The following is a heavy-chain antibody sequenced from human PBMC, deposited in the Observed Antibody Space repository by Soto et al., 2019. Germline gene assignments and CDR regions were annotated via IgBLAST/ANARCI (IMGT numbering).Heavy chain of an antibody. V-gene: IGHV1-46*01. J-gene: IGHJ5*02. CDR3: AKEKEGSGFDP. CDR1: GYSFTSHY. Sequence: ASVKVSCKAIGYSFTSHYMHWVRQAPGQGLEWMGTIYPGGVNIGYAQKFKGRVTMTKDTSTSTVYLESNSLTSEDTAVYYCAKEKEGSGFDPWGQGTLVTVSS. CDR2: IYPGGVNI.